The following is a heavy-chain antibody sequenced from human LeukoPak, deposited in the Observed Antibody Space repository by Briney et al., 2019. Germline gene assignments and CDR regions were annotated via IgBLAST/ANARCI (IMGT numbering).Heavy chain of an antibody. CDR2: INSDGSST. J-gene: IGHJ4*02. D-gene: IGHD4-17*01. V-gene: IGHV3-74*01. Sequence: PGGSLRLSCAASGFTFSSYWMHWVRQAPGKGLVWVSRINSDGSSTSYADSVKGRFTISRDNAKNTLYLQMNSLRAEDTAVYDCAREAYDYGDYFPDYWGQGTLVTVSS. CDR3: AREAYDYGDYFPDY. CDR1: GFTFSSYW.